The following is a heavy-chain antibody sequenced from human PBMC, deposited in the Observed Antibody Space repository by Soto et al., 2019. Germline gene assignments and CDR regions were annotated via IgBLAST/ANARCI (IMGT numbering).Heavy chain of an antibody. CDR3: AGWPAEYNLDV. CDR2: IYYSGST. Sequence: QVQLQESGPGLVKPSQTLSLSCTVSGGSISSCGYYWSWIRQHPGKGLEWIGYIYYSGSTNYNPSITSHVTITVDTSKIQFSLKLSSVTAEDTVVHCCAGWPAEYNLDVWGTGTPVTVSS. V-gene: IGHV4-31*01. D-gene: IGHD6-19*01. CDR1: GGSISSCGYY. J-gene: IGHJ6*03.